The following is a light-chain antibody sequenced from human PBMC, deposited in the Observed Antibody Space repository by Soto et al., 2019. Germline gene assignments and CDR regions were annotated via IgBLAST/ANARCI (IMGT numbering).Light chain of an antibody. Sequence: QSVLTQPPSASGFPGQSVTISCTGSSSNIGSNTVNWYQQLPGTAPKLLIYSNNQRPSGVPDRFSGSKSGTSASLAISGLQSEDEADYYCAAWDDSLNGYVFGTGTKVTVL. CDR3: AAWDDSLNGYV. CDR2: SNN. V-gene: IGLV1-44*01. J-gene: IGLJ1*01. CDR1: SSNIGSNT.